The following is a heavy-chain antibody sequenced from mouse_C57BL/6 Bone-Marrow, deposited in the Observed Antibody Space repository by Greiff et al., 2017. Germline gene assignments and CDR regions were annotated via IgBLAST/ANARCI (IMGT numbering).Heavy chain of an antibody. CDR3: ARPYYSNYWYFDV. V-gene: IGHV1-55*01. Sequence: SGAELVKPGASVKMSCKASGYTFTSYWITWVKQRPGQGLEWIGDIYPGSGSTNYNEKFKSKATLTVDTSSSTAYMQLSSLTSEDSAVYDCARPYYSNYWYFDVWGTGTTVTVSS. D-gene: IGHD2-5*01. CDR2: IYPGSGST. CDR1: GYTFTSYW. J-gene: IGHJ1*03.